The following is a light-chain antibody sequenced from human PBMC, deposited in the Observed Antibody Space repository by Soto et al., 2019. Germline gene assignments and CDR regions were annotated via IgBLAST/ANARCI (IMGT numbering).Light chain of an antibody. J-gene: IGKJ2*01. CDR1: QSVSSSY. Sequence: EIVLTQSPGTLSLSPGERATLSCRASQSVSSSYLAWYQQKPGQAPRLLIYGASSRATGIPDRFSGSGSGTDFTRTISRLEPEDCAVYDCQQYGSSPYTFGQGTKLEIK. V-gene: IGKV3-20*01. CDR2: GAS. CDR3: QQYGSSPYT.